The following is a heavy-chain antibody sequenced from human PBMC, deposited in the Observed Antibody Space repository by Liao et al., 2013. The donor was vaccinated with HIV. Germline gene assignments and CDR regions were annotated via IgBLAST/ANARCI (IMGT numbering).Heavy chain of an antibody. CDR1: GGSISSGSYY. Sequence: QVQLQESGPGLVKPSQTLSLTCTVSGGSISSGSYYWNWIRQPAGKGLEWIGRIYTSGSTNYNPSLKSRVTISVDTSKNQFSLKLSSVTAADTAVYYCAREKLQLGGYFDYWGQGTLVTVSS. V-gene: IGHV4-61*02. CDR2: IYTSGST. D-gene: IGHD7-27*01. J-gene: IGHJ4*02. CDR3: AREKLQLGGYFDY.